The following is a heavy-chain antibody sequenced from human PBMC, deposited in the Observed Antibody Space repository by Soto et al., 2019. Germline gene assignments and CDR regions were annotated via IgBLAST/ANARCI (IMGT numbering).Heavy chain of an antibody. CDR2: IYWDEDK. Sequence: QITLNESGPTVVKPTEPLTLTCTFSGFSLTTSGVGVGWVRQSPGKAPEWLAFIYWDEDKRYSTSLKSRLTTTNDTSKNQVVLTMANVDPADTATYYCAHRVLRAVFGLVTTTAIYFDFWGQGTPVVVSS. V-gene: IGHV2-5*02. J-gene: IGHJ4*02. CDR3: AHRVLRAVFGLVTTTAIYFDF. CDR1: GFSLTTSGVG. D-gene: IGHD3-3*01.